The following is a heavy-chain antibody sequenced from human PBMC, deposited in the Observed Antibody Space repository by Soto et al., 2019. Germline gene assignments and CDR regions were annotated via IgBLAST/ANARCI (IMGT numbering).Heavy chain of an antibody. CDR1: GGSIRGSY. Sequence: SETLSLTCTVSGGSIRGSYWSWIRQSPGKGLEWIGFIYDSGSTNYNPSLKSRLTISLDTSKNQLSLKLTSVTAADTAVYYCARDYYGSGSYRSWFDPWGQGALVTVSS. V-gene: IGHV4-59*01. CDR3: ARDYYGSGSYRSWFDP. CDR2: IYDSGST. J-gene: IGHJ5*02. D-gene: IGHD3-10*01.